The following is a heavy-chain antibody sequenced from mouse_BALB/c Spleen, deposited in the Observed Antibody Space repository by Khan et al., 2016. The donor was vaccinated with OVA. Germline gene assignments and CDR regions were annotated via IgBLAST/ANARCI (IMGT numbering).Heavy chain of an antibody. Sequence: VQLQESGPDLVKPGASVKMSCKASGYTFSDYVVSWVKLKSGQGLEWIGEIYPGSGTTYYNENFKGKATLTADTSSNTAYLHLSSLTSEDSAVYFGARSYDGAWFAYWGQGTLVTVS. CDR3: ARSYDGAWFAY. J-gene: IGHJ3*01. D-gene: IGHD1-1*01. V-gene: IGHV1-81*01. CDR1: GYTFSDYV. CDR2: IYPGSGTT.